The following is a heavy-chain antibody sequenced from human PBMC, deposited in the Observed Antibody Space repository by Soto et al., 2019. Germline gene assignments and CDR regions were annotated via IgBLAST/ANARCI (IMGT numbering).Heavy chain of an antibody. CDR2: IIPLYGTV. CDR3: ARVRVIRGVIPSHFGL. CDR1: GGTFNSYG. Sequence: QAHLAQSGAEVKKPGSSVTVSCKASGGTFNSYGISWVRQAPGQGLDWMGVIIPLYGTVNYPQKFQGRVSITADKSTSTAYMDLNSLRSDDTAVYYCARVRVIRGVIPSHFGLWGQGTQVTVSS. D-gene: IGHD3-10*01. J-gene: IGHJ4*02. V-gene: IGHV1-69*06.